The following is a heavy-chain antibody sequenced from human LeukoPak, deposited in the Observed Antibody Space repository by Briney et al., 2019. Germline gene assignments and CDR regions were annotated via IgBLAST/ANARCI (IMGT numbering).Heavy chain of an antibody. V-gene: IGHV1-69*02. D-gene: IGHD1-26*01. CDR2: IIPILGIA. CDR1: GGTFSSYT. CDR3: ARSTGSGSREQLDY. J-gene: IGHJ4*02. Sequence: SVKVSCKASGGTFSSYTISWVRQAPGQGLEWMGRIIPILGIANYAQKFQGRVTITADKSTSTAHMELSSLRSEDTAVYYCARSTGSGSREQLDYWGQGTLVTVSS.